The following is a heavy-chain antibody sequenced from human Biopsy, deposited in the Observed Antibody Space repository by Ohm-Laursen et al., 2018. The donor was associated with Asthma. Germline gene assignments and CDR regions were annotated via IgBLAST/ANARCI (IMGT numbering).Heavy chain of an antibody. J-gene: IGHJ4*02. D-gene: IGHD3-22*01. V-gene: IGHV3-53*01. CDR1: GFAVSRDH. CDR2: IYSGGTS. Sequence: LSLTCAASGFAVSRDHMFWVRQAPGKGLEWVSVIYSGGTSHTADSVRGRFTISRDYSKNTLYLQMHSLRAEDTAVYYCARGDSSNWSHYYFDYWGQGTLVTVSS. CDR3: ARGDSSNWSHYYFDY.